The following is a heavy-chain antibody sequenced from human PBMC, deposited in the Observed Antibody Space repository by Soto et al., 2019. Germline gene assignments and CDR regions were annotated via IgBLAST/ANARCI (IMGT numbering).Heavy chain of an antibody. J-gene: IGHJ4*02. CDR3: ARAPGYSYGPEDY. Sequence: KLSETLSLTCAVSGYSISSGYFWGWIRQPPGKGLEWIGSIFHSGSTFYNPSLKSRVTISLDTSKNQFFLKLTSVTAADTAIYYCARAPGYSYGPEDYWGQGTLVTVSS. CDR1: GYSISSGYF. D-gene: IGHD5-18*01. V-gene: IGHV4-38-2*01. CDR2: IFHSGST.